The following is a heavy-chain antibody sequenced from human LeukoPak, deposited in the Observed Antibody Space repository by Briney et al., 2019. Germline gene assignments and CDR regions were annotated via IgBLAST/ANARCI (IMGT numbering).Heavy chain of an antibody. CDR1: GFTFSSYA. J-gene: IGHJ4*02. CDR3: AKDNVYYDSSGYPDY. CDR2: IRYDGSNK. Sequence: GGSLRLSCAASGFTFSSYAMHWVRQAPGKGLEWVAFIRYDGSNKYYADSVKGRFTISRDNSKNTLYLQMNSLRAEDTAVYYCAKDNVYYDSSGYPDYWGQGTLVTVSS. D-gene: IGHD3-22*01. V-gene: IGHV3-30*02.